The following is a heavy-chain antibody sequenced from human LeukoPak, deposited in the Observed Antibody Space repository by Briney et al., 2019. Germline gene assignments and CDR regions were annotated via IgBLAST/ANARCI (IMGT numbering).Heavy chain of an antibody. V-gene: IGHV3-53*01. Sequence: GGSLRLSCAASGFTVSSNYMSWVRQAPGKGLEWVSVIYSGGSTYYADSVKGRFTISRDNSKNTLYLQMNSLRAEDTAVYYCARISGSSKKYFQHWGQGTLVTVSS. CDR3: ARISGSSKKYFQH. CDR2: IYSGGST. J-gene: IGHJ1*01. D-gene: IGHD1-26*01. CDR1: GFTVSSNY.